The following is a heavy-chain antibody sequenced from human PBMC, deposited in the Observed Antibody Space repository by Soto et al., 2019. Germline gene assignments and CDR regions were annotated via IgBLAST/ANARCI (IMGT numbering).Heavy chain of an antibody. CDR1: GGSVRSEV. J-gene: IGHJ5*02. D-gene: IGHD2-2*01. Sequence: GASVKVSCEASGGSVRSEVFGGVRQAPGQGLEWMGRIIPIFGAANYAQKFQDRVTITADEASSTVYMELSSLTSDDTAVYYCARDPGQDCSTTSCYHRGWFDPWGQGTLVTVSS. V-gene: IGHV1-69*13. CDR3: ARDPGQDCSTTSCYHRGWFDP. CDR2: IIPIFGAA.